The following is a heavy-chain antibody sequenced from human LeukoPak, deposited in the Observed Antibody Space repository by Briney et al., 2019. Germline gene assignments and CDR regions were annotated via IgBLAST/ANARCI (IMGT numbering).Heavy chain of an antibody. D-gene: IGHD2-2*01. V-gene: IGHV3-23*01. J-gene: IGHJ4*02. CDR3: AKRGLTGLPAAAPYFDY. Sequence: PGGSLRLSCAASGFTFGTYAMSWVRQAPGKGLEWVSAISGSGVSTYYADSVKGRFTISRDNSKNTLYLQMNSLRAEDTAVYYCAKRGLTGLPAAAPYFDYWGQGTLVTVSS. CDR2: ISGSGVST. CDR1: GFTFGTYA.